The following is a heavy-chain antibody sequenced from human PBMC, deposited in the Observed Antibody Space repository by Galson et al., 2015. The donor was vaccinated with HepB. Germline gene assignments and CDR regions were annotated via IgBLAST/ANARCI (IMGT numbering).Heavy chain of an antibody. CDR2: VRAYNGDT. CDR3: GRSLCSGGICYSRYYYGMDV. CDR1: GFTFINYG. J-gene: IGHJ6*02. Sequence: SVKVSCKASGFTFINYGFSWVRQAPGQGLQWLGWVRAYNGDTNYAQMLQDRLTMTTDTSTSTVYMELRSLRSDDTATYYCGRSLCSGGICYSRYYYGMDVWGQGTTVTVAS. V-gene: IGHV1-18*01. D-gene: IGHD2-15*01.